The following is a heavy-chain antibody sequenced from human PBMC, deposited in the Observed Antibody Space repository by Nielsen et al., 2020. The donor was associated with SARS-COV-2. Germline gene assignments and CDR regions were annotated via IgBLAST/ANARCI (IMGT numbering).Heavy chain of an antibody. D-gene: IGHD2-2*01. J-gene: IGHJ6*03. CDR1: GYSFTSHW. V-gene: IGHV5-10-1*01. Sequence: GESLKISCEGSGYSFTSHWITWVRQMPGKGLEWMGMIYSSDSYVDYSPSFQGHVAISADKSISTAYLQWSSLKASDTAMYYCARYASEYYYYYYMDVWETGTTVTVPS. CDR3: ARYASEYYYYYYMDV. CDR2: IYSSDSYV.